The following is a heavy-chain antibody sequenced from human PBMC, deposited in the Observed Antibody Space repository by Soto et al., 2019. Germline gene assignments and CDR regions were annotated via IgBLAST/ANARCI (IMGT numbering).Heavy chain of an antibody. CDR2: ISGDSSYI. CDR1: GFYFVSYT. CDR3: VRDLSAYNWFDL. Sequence: PGGSLRLSCAASGFYFVSYTMNWVRQAPGKGLKWVSSISGDSSYIYYADSVNGRFTISRDNAKNPLFLQMNSLRVEVTAVYYCVRDLSAYNWFDLWGPGTLVTVSS. J-gene: IGHJ5*01. V-gene: IGHV3-21*01.